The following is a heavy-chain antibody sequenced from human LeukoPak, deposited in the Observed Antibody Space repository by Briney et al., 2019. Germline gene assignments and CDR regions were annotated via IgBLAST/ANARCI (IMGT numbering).Heavy chain of an antibody. Sequence: GASVKVSCKASGGTFSSYAISWVRQAPGQGLEWMGGIIPIFGTANYAQKFQGRVTITTDESTSTAYMELSSLRSEDTAVYYCASSWSGYSVDAFDIWGQGTMVTVSS. CDR1: GGTFSSYA. J-gene: IGHJ3*02. CDR2: IIPIFGTA. D-gene: IGHD3-3*01. V-gene: IGHV1-69*05. CDR3: ASSWSGYSVDAFDI.